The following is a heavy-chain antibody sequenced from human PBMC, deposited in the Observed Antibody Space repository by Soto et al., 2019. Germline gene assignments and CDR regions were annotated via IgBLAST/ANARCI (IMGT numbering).Heavy chain of an antibody. V-gene: IGHV3-21*05. D-gene: IGHD4-17*01. CDR3: ARVYDYGDSSFDY. CDR1: GFTFSSYS. J-gene: IGHJ4*02. CDR2: ISSSSSYT. Sequence: GSLRLSCAASGFTFSSYSMNWVRQAPGKGLEWVSYISSSSSYTNYADSVKGRFTISRDNAKNSLYLQMNSLRAEDTAVYYCARVYDYGDSSFDYWGQGTLVTVSS.